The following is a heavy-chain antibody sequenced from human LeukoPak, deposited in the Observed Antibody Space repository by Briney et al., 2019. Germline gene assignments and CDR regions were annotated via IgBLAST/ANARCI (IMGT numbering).Heavy chain of an antibody. D-gene: IGHD6-13*01. CDR3: ARLSSSWNLDY. Sequence: GESLKISCKGSGYSFTSYWIGWVRQMPGKGLEWMGIVSSDDSDTRYSPSFQGQVTISADKSISTAYLQWSSLKASDTAIYYCARLSSSWNLDYWGQGTLVTVSS. J-gene: IGHJ4*02. CDR1: GYSFTSYW. V-gene: IGHV5-51*01. CDR2: VSSDDSDT.